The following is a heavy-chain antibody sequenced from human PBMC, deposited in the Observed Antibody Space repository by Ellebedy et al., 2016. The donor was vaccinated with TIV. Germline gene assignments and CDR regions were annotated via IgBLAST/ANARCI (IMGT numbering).Heavy chain of an antibody. CDR2: IYYSGST. Sequence: MPSETLSLTCTVSGGSLTNHFWSWIRQPPGKGLEWIASIYYSGSTNSNPSLKSGVTISVDTSKNQISLTLMSSVSAADTAVYYCARVAITAAVGGGYFDLWGRGTLVTVSS. D-gene: IGHD6-13*01. V-gene: IGHV4-59*11. J-gene: IGHJ2*01. CDR3: ARVAITAAVGGGYFDL. CDR1: GGSLTNHF.